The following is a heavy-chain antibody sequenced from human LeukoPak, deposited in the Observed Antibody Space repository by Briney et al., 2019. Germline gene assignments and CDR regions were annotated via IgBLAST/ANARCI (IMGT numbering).Heavy chain of an antibody. J-gene: IGHJ4*02. CDR3: VREWELLHTPFDL. Sequence: SETLSLTCTVSGYSITNCYNWGWIRQSPVKGLEWIANMYYSGTTYYNQSLRSRFTMSVDASNSQFSLRLTSVTAADTAVYFFVREWELLHTPFDLWGQGTLVTDSS. CDR2: MYYSGTT. CDR1: GYSITNCYN. V-gene: IGHV4-38-2*02. D-gene: IGHD1-26*01.